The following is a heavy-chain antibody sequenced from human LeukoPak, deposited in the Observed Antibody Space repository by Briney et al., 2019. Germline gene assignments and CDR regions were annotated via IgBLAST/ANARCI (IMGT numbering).Heavy chain of an antibody. V-gene: IGHV3-23*01. CDR3: AKDDFWSGYPKLQPAY. CDR2: ISGSGGST. D-gene: IGHD3-3*01. J-gene: IGHJ4*02. Sequence: GGSLRLSCAASGFTFSSYAMGWVRQAPGKGLEWVSAISGSGGSTYYADSVKGRFTISRDNSKNTLYLQMNSLRAEDTAVYYCAKDDFWSGYPKLQPAYWGQGTLVTVSS. CDR1: GFTFSSYA.